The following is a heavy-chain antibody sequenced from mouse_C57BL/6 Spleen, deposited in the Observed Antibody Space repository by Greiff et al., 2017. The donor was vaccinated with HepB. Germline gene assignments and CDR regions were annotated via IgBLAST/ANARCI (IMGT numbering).Heavy chain of an antibody. Sequence: QVQLQQSGPELVKPGASVKISCKASGYAFSSSWMNWVKQRPGKGLEWIGRIYPGDGDTNYNGKFKGKATLTADKSSSTAYMQLSSLTSEDSAVYFCARANWEAMDYWGQGTSVTVSS. CDR3: ARANWEAMDY. D-gene: IGHD4-1*01. V-gene: IGHV1-82*01. J-gene: IGHJ4*01. CDR2: IYPGDGDT. CDR1: GYAFSSSW.